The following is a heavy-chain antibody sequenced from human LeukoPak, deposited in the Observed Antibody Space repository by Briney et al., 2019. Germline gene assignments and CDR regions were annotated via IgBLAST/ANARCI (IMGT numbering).Heavy chain of an antibody. CDR1: GYTFTSYD. J-gene: IGHJ6*03. CDR3: AAREWSDYYYYMDV. V-gene: IGHV1-8*01. CDR2: MNPNSGNT. Sequence: GASVKVSCKASGYTFTSYDINWVRQATGQGLEWMGWMNPNSGNTGYAQKFQGRVTMTRNTSISTAYMELSSLRSEDTAVYYCAAREWSDYYYYMDVWGKGTTVTVSS. D-gene: IGHD3-3*01.